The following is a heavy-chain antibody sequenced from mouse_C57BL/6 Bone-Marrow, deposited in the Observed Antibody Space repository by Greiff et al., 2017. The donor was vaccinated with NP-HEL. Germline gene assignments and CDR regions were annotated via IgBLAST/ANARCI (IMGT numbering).Heavy chain of an antibody. CDR1: GFTFSDFY. J-gene: IGHJ1*03. CDR3: ARDVYGNPLHWYFDV. D-gene: IGHD2-1*01. Sequence: EVKVVESGGGLVQSGRSLRLSCATSGFTFSDFYMEWVRQAPGKGLEWIAASRNKANDYTTEYSASVKGRFIVSRDTSQSILYLQMNALRAEDTAIYYCARDVYGNPLHWYFDVWGTGTTVTVSS. V-gene: IGHV7-1*01. CDR2: SRNKANDYTT.